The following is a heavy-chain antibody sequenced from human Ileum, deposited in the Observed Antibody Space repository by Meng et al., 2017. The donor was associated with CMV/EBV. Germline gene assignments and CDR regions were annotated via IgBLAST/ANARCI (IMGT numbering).Heavy chain of an antibody. Sequence: AVSGLRFNNQGFHWVRQAPGRGLEWVADIWYHGRAAYYADSVRGRFTISRDDSKSMLYLQMNSLRADDTALYYCARDLAVGRIWFDPGGQGTLVTVSS. D-gene: IGHD6-19*01. CDR2: IWYHGRAA. CDR3: ARDLAVGRIWFDP. V-gene: IGHV3-33*01. CDR1: GLRFNNQG. J-gene: IGHJ5*02.